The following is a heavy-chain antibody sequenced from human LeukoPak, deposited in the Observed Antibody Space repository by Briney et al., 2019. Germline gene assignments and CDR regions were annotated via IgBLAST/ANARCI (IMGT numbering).Heavy chain of an antibody. Sequence: GASVKVSCKASGYTVVNHGITWVRQAPGQGLEWMGWITPYNDKTNYAQRFQGRLTMTTETSTNTAYMELRSQRSDDTAVYYCARRAAVAGPRSYSFYIWGQGTMVTVSS. CDR3: ARRAAVAGPRSYSFYI. CDR1: GYTVVNHG. J-gene: IGHJ3*02. D-gene: IGHD6-19*01. V-gene: IGHV1-18*01. CDR2: ITPYNDKT.